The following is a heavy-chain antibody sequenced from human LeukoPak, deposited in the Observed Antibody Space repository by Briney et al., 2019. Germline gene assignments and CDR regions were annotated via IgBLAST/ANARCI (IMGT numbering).Heavy chain of an antibody. J-gene: IGHJ6*02. V-gene: IGHV4-39*07. CDR2: IYDSGST. CDR1: GGSIRSSYYY. CDR3: ARLNRNYYGMDV. Sequence: SETLSLTCTVSGGSIRSSYYYWGWIRQPPGKGLEWIGSIYDSGSTYYNPSLKSRVTISVDTSKNQFSLKLSSVTAADTAVYYCARLNRNYYGMDVWGQGTTVTVSS.